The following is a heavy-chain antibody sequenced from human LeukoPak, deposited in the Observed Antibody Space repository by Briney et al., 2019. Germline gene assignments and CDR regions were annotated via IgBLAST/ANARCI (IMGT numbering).Heavy chain of an antibody. CDR2: ISYDGSNK. D-gene: IGHD3-10*01. V-gene: IGHV3-30*18. CDR3: AKESLYGSGSYLDY. J-gene: IGHJ4*02. Sequence: PGGSLRLSCAASEFTFSSYGMHWVRQAPGKGLEWVAVISYDGSNKYYADSVKGRFTISRDNSKNTLYLQMNSLRAEDTAVYYCAKESLYGSGSYLDYWGQGTLVTVSS. CDR1: EFTFSSYG.